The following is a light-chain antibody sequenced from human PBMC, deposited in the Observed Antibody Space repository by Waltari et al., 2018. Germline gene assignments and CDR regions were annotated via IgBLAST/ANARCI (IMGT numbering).Light chain of an antibody. V-gene: IGKV3-15*01. CDR2: GAS. Sequence: DIVMTQSPATMSASPGERATPTCRASQSVAPNLAWYQQTPGQAPRVLIYGASTRPTGVPATCSGRGSGTEFTLTISCVQSEDFAVYDCQQYYNWPRTFGQGTKVEIK. CDR1: QSVAPN. J-gene: IGKJ1*01. CDR3: QQYYNWPRT.